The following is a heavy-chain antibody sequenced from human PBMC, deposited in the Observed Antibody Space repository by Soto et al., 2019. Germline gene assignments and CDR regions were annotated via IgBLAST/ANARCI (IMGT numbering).Heavy chain of an antibody. V-gene: IGHV1-69*13. CDR1: GGTISSYA. Sequence: GASVKASCKASGGTISSYAISWVRQAPGQGLEWMGGIIPIFGTANYAQKFQGRVTITADESTSTAYMELSSLRSEDTAVYYCARDYGRVAVAGIAPSYFDYWGQGALVTVSS. D-gene: IGHD6-19*01. J-gene: IGHJ4*02. CDR3: ARDYGRVAVAGIAPSYFDY. CDR2: IIPIFGTA.